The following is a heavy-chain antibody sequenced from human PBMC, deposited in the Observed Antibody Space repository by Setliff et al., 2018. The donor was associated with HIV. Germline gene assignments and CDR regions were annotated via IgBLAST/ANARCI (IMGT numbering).Heavy chain of an antibody. CDR3: APYNTRSGYYSMGWFDP. Sequence: SETLSLTCSVSGGSIGLGGHYWGWIRQRPGKGLEWIGYFYYDGSEFYTPSLKGRVTISVDTSKNQFSLKLSSVTAADTAVYYCAPYNTRSGYYSMGWFDPWGQGTLVTVSS. CDR1: GGSIGLGGHY. J-gene: IGHJ5*02. D-gene: IGHD3-3*01. V-gene: IGHV4-31*02. CDR2: FYYDGSE.